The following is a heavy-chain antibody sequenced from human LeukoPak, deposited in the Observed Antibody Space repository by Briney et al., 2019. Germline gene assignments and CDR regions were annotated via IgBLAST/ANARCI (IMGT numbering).Heavy chain of an antibody. D-gene: IGHD3-10*01. J-gene: IGHJ4*02. Sequence: SETLSHTCTISGGSISSYYWSWIRQPPGRGLEWIGYIYYSGNTHYNPSLKSRLTISVDTSKNQFSLRLSSVTAADTGVYYCARHYGSGTYPLDYWGQGTLVTVSS. CDR2: IYYSGNT. CDR1: GGSISSYY. CDR3: ARHYGSGTYPLDY. V-gene: IGHV4-59*08.